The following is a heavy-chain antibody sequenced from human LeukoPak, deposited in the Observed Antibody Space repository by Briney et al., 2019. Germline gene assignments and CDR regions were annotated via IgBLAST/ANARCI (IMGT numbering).Heavy chain of an antibody. CDR1: GFTFSSYS. J-gene: IGHJ6*02. D-gene: IGHD3-10*01. V-gene: IGHV3-21*01. Sequence: GGSLRLSCAASGFTFSSYSMNWVRQAPGKGLEWVSSISSSSSYIYYADSVKGRFTISRDNAKNSLYLQMNSLRAEDTAVYYCARVIFRGATEGYYYYYGLDVWGQGTTVTVSS. CDR3: ARVIFRGATEGYYYYYGLDV. CDR2: ISSSSSYI.